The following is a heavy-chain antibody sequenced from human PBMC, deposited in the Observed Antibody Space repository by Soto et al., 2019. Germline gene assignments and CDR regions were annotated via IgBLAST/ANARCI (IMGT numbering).Heavy chain of an antibody. J-gene: IGHJ6*02. CDR2: IDWDDDK. CDR3: ARNDGIHYYYGMDV. CDR1: GFSPSTSGMC. Sequence: SGPTLVNPTQTLTLTCTFSGFSPSTSGMCVSWIRQPPGKALEWLALIDWDDDKYYSTSLKTRLTISKDTSKNQVVLTMTNMDPVDTATYYCARNDGIHYYYGMDVWGQGTTVTVSS. D-gene: IGHD1-26*01. V-gene: IGHV2-70*01.